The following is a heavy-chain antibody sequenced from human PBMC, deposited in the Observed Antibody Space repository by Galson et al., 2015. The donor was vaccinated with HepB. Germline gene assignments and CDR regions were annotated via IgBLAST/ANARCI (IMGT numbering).Heavy chain of an antibody. Sequence: SLRLSCAASGFTFDTYAMSWVRQAPGKGLQWVSVVSGSGGGAYYADSVKGRFTISRDNSKKLLYLQMNRLRAEDTAVYYCAKDLNCGDGCYSNHADWGQGTLVTVSS. J-gene: IGHJ4*02. CDR3: AKDLNCGDGCYSNHAD. D-gene: IGHD2-21*02. V-gene: IGHV3-23*01. CDR2: VSGSGGGA. CDR1: GFTFDTYA.